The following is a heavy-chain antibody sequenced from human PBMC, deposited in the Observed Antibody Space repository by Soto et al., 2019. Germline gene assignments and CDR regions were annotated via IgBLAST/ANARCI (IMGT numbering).Heavy chain of an antibody. D-gene: IGHD5-18*01. J-gene: IGHJ6*02. Sequence: SETLSLTCIVSGGSINSGGHYWSWIRQHPGKGLEWIGHIYKTGSTDFNPSLKDRLTISIDTSKNQFSLSLRSVTDADTAVYYCARDRIQFSVDVWGQGTTVTFSS. CDR3: ARDRIQFSVDV. CDR2: IYKTGST. V-gene: IGHV4-31*03. CDR1: GGSINSGGHY.